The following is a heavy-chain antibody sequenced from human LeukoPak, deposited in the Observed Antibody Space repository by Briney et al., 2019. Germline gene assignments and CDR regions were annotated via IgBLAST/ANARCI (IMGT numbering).Heavy chain of an antibody. CDR3: ASGDSSGYYDY. D-gene: IGHD3-22*01. V-gene: IGHV4-61*02. Sequence: SETLSLTCTVSGGSISSGSYYWSWIRQPAGKGLEWIGRIYTSGSTNYNPSLKSRVTISVDTSKNQFSLKLSSVTAADTAVYYCASGDSSGYYDYWGQGTPVTVSS. CDR2: IYTSGST. J-gene: IGHJ4*02. CDR1: GGSISSGSYY.